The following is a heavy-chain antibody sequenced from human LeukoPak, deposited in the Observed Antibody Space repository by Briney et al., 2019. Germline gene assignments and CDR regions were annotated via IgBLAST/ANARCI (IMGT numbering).Heavy chain of an antibody. J-gene: IGHJ4*02. D-gene: IGHD2-21*02. CDR1: GGTFSSYA. CDR2: IIPIFGTA. Sequence: ASVKVSCKASGGTFSSYAISWVRQAPGQGLEWMGGIIPIFGTANYAQKFQGRVTITADKSTSTAYMELSSLRSEDTAVYYCARSRVVVTAYFDYWGQGTLVTVSS. V-gene: IGHV1-69*06. CDR3: ARSRVVVTAYFDY.